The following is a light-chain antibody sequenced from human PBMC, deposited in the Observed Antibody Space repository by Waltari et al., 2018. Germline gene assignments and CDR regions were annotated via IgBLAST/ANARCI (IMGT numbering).Light chain of an antibody. Sequence: EIVLTQSPDTLSLSPGERATLSCRASQSVRNNYLAWYQQTPGQAPRLLIYGGSNRATVISDRFSGSGSGTDFTLTISRLEPEDFTVYYCQQYGSSPRTFGQGTKVEIK. CDR2: GGS. CDR3: QQYGSSPRT. CDR1: QSVRNNY. J-gene: IGKJ1*01. V-gene: IGKV3-20*01.